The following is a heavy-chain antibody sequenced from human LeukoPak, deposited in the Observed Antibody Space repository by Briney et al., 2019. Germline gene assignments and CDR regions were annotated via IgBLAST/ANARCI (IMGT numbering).Heavy chain of an antibody. CDR2: IYYSGST. CDR1: GASISSYY. CDR3: ARVRGDSSGYYPGDYYYYYYMDV. D-gene: IGHD3-22*01. V-gene: IGHV4-59*01. J-gene: IGHJ6*03. Sequence: SETLSLTCTVSGASISSYYWSWIRQPPGKGLEWIGYIYYSGSTNYNPSLKSRVTISVDTSKNQFSLKLSSVTAADTAVYYCARVRGDSSGYYPGDYYYYYYMDVWGKGTTVTVSS.